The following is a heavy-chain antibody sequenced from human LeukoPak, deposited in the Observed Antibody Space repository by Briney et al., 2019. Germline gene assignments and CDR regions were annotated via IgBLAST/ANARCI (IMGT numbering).Heavy chain of an antibody. CDR1: GGFINNYF. Sequence: SETLSLTCSVSGGFINNYFYSWIRQSPGKGLEWIGSVSHSGSTTYSPSLKSRVIISLHPSKNEFSLNLSSVTATDTAVYYCARQWLSSLNWFDPWGQGTRVTVSS. D-gene: IGHD3-16*02. CDR3: ARQWLSSLNWFDP. V-gene: IGHV4-59*08. J-gene: IGHJ5*02. CDR2: VSHSGST.